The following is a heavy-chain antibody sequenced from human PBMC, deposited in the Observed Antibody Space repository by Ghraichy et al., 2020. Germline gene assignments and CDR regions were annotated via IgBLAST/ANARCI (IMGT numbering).Heavy chain of an antibody. Sequence: GESLNISFAASGFTFSSYWMSWVRQAPGKGLEWVANIKQDGSEKYYVDSVKGRFTISRDNAKNSLYLQMNSLRAEDTAVYYCARLRYSSGWYVPLDYWGQGTLVTVSS. D-gene: IGHD6-19*01. V-gene: IGHV3-7*01. CDR2: IKQDGSEK. J-gene: IGHJ4*02. CDR1: GFTFSSYW. CDR3: ARLRYSSGWYVPLDY.